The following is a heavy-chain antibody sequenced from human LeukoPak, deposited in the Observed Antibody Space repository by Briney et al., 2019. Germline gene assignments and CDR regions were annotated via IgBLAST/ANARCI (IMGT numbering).Heavy chain of an antibody. Sequence: PETLSLTCTVSGGSISNRDYYWGWIRQPPGKGLEWIGRIYYSGSTHYNPSLKSRVTISADTSKNQFSLRLSSVTAADTALYYCARTMSSGSYPDYWGQGTLVTVSS. CDR3: ARTMSSGSYPDY. J-gene: IGHJ4*02. CDR2: IYYSGST. CDR1: GGSISNRDYY. V-gene: IGHV4-39*01. D-gene: IGHD1-26*01.